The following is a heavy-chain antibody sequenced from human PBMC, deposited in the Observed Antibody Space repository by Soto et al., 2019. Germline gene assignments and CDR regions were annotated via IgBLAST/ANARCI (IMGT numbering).Heavy chain of an antibody. D-gene: IGHD1-1*01. Sequence: GESLKISCKGSGYSFTSYWIAWVRQMPGKGLEWMGIIYPGDSDTRYGPSFQGRVTISADKSISTAYLQWSSLKASDTAMYYCARGLEQTHYYLDVWGKGTTVTVYS. J-gene: IGHJ6*03. CDR2: IYPGDSDT. V-gene: IGHV5-51*01. CDR3: ARGLEQTHYYLDV. CDR1: GYSFTSYW.